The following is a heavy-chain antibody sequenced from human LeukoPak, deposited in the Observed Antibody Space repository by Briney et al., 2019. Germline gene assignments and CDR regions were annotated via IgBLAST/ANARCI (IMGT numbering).Heavy chain of an antibody. D-gene: IGHD2-2*01. CDR1: GGSISSYY. V-gene: IGHV4-59*01. Sequence: SETLSLTCTVSGGSISSYYWSWIRQPPGKGLEWIGYIYYSGSTNYNPSLKSRVTISVDTSKNQFSLELSSVTAADTAVYYCARDLVVPAANADYYYYYGMDVWGQGTTVTVSS. J-gene: IGHJ6*02. CDR2: IYYSGST. CDR3: ARDLVVPAANADYYYYYGMDV.